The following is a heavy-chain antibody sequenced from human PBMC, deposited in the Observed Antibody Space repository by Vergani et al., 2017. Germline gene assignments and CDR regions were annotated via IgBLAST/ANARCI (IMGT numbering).Heavy chain of an antibody. CDR2: IYLGDSDT. Sequence: EVQLVPSGAEVKTPGESLKISCKGSGYSFTSYWIGWVRQMPGKGLEWMGIIYLGDSDTRYSPSFQGQVTISADKSISTAYLQWSSLKASDTAMYYCATLEQYCSGGSCYPGWFDPWGQGTLVTVSS. J-gene: IGHJ5*02. D-gene: IGHD2-15*01. CDR3: ATLEQYCSGGSCYPGWFDP. V-gene: IGHV5-51*03. CDR1: GYSFTSYW.